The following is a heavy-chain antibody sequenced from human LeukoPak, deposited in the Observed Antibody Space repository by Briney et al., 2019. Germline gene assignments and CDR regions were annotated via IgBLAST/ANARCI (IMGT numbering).Heavy chain of an antibody. J-gene: IGHJ5*02. D-gene: IGHD5-24*01. CDR3: ARDSEGDGYNFDT. CDR1: GFAINTNY. V-gene: IGHV3-53*01. Sequence: GGSLRLSCVASGFAINTNYMNWVRQAPGKELEWVSITYFGGTTYYADSVKGRFTISRDNSKNTLYLQMNSLRADDTAVYYCARDSEGDGYNFDTWGRGTLVTVSS. CDR2: TYFGGTT.